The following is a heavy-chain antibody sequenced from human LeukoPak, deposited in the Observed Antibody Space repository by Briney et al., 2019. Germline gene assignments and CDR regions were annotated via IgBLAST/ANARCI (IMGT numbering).Heavy chain of an antibody. Sequence: PGGSLRLSCAASGFTFRSYSMHWVRQAPGKGLAWVSSISSSSSYIYYADSMKGRFTISRDNAKNSLYLQMNSLRAEDTAVYYCARVLSAAGFDFDYWGQGTLVTVSS. CDR2: ISSSSSYI. V-gene: IGHV3-21*01. CDR1: GFTFRSYS. D-gene: IGHD3-10*01. CDR3: ARVLSAAGFDFDY. J-gene: IGHJ4*02.